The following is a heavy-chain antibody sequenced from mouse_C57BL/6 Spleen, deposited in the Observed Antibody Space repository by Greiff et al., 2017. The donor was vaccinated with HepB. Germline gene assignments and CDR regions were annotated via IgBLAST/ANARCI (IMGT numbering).Heavy chain of an antibody. CDR1: GYSITSGYY. V-gene: IGHV3-6*01. Sequence: EVQVVESGPGLVKPSQSLSLTCSVTGYSITSGYYWNWIRQFPGNKLEWMGYISYDGSNNYNPSLKNRISITRDTSKNQFFLKLNSVTTEDTATYYCARGDYGSSYSYWYFDVWGTGTTVTVSS. D-gene: IGHD1-1*01. CDR2: ISYDGSN. CDR3: ARGDYGSSYSYWYFDV. J-gene: IGHJ1*03.